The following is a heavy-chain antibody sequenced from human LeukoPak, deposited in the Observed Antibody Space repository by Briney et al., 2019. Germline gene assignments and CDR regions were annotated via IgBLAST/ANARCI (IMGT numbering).Heavy chain of an antibody. D-gene: IGHD3-10*01. Sequence: SETLSLTCAVYGGSFSGYYWSWIRQPPGKGLEWIGEINHSGSTNYNPSLKSRVTISVDTSKNQFSLKLSSVTAADTAVYYCARDLRFINYMDVWGKGTTVTISS. CDR3: ARDLRFINYMDV. V-gene: IGHV4-34*01. J-gene: IGHJ6*03. CDR1: GGSFSGYY. CDR2: INHSGST.